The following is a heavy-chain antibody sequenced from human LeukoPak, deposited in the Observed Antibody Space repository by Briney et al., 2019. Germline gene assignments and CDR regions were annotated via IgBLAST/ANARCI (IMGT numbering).Heavy chain of an antibody. CDR2: ISSSSSYI. D-gene: IGHD4-17*01. CDR1: GFTFSSYS. V-gene: IGHV3-21*01. J-gene: IGHJ3*02. CDR3: ARRYGDYGGDAFDI. Sequence: GGSLRLSCAASGFTFSSYSMNWIRQAPGQGLEWVSSISSSSSYIYYADSVKGRFTISRNNAKNSLYLQMNSLRAEDTAVYYCARRYGDYGGDAFDIWGQGTMVTVSS.